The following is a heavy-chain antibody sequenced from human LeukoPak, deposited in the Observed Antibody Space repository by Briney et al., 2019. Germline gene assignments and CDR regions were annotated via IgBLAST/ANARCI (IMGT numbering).Heavy chain of an antibody. D-gene: IGHD2-21*01. CDR2: IYGNGGTT. J-gene: IGHJ4*02. CDR3: AKDFRIGYSAHFDY. V-gene: IGHV3-23*01. Sequence: GGSLRLSCVGSGVTFRSHAMSWVRQAPEKGLEFVSGIYGNGGTTYYADSVKGRFSISRDNSKNTLYLQMDSLRGEDTAVYYCAKDFRIGYSAHFDYWGQGALVTVSS. CDR1: GVTFRSHA.